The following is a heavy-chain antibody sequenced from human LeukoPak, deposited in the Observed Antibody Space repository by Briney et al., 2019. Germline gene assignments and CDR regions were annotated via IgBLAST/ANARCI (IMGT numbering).Heavy chain of an antibody. D-gene: IGHD1-26*01. J-gene: IGHJ3*02. CDR2: IKQDGSEK. CDR3: ARDVGGLSGSYYGAAFDI. Sequence: GGSLRLSCAASGFTFSSYWMSWVRQAPGKGLEWVANIKQDGSEKYYVDSVKGRFTNSRDNAKNSLYLQMNSLRAEDTAVYYCARDVGGLSGSYYGAAFDIWGQGTMVTVSS. V-gene: IGHV3-7*01. CDR1: GFTFSSYW.